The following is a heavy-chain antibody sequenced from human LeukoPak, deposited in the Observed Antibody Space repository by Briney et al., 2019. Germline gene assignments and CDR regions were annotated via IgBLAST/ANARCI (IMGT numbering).Heavy chain of an antibody. CDR3: ARDQYSYGSNWFDP. V-gene: IGHV3-23*01. D-gene: IGHD5-18*01. CDR2: ISGNGGNI. J-gene: IGHJ5*02. CDR1: GFTFSNYA. Sequence: GGSLRLSCAASGFTFSNYAMSWVRQAPGKGLEWVSGISGNGGNIYYADSVKGRFTISRDNSKNTLYLQMSSLRAEDTAVYYCARDQYSYGSNWFDPWGQGTLVTVSS.